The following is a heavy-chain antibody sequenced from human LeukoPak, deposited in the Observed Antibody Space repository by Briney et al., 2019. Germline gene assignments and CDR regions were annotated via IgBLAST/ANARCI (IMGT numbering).Heavy chain of an antibody. CDR2: TYYRSKWYD. Sequence: SQTPSLTCAISGDSVSSNRAAWNWIRQSQSRGLEWLGRTYYRSKWYDEYALSVKSRITIIPDTSKNHFSLQLNSVTPGDTAVYFCAREGAYSGTYYLDYWGQGTLVTVSS. CDR1: GDSVSSNRAA. J-gene: IGHJ4*02. D-gene: IGHD5-12*01. CDR3: AREGAYSGTYYLDY. V-gene: IGHV6-1*01.